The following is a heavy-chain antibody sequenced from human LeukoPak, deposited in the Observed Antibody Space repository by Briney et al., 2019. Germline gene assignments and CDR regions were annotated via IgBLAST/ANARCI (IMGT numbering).Heavy chain of an antibody. D-gene: IGHD2-2*01. J-gene: IGHJ3*02. CDR3: ACRYCASSNSGNIAFDI. CDR1: GYTFTAYY. V-gene: IGHV1-2*02. Sequence: ASVKVSCKASGYTFTAYYIHWVRQAPGQGLEWMGWINPNNGGSNHAQKFQGRVTLNTDTSITTASMELDRLSSDDTAVYYCACRYCASSNSGNIAFDIWGQGTMVTVSS. CDR2: INPNNGGS.